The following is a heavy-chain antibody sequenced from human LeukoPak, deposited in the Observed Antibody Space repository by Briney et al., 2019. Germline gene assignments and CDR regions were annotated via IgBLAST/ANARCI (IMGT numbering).Heavy chain of an antibody. J-gene: IGHJ4*02. CDR3: ARDSTYCSSTSCYYDY. CDR1: GYTFISYG. V-gene: IGHV1-18*01. Sequence: AASVKVSCKASGYTFISYGISWVRQAPGQGLECMGWISAYNGNTNYAQKLQGRVTMTTDTSTSTAYMELRSLRSDDTAVYYCARDSTYCSSTSCYYDYWGQGTLVTVSS. CDR2: ISAYNGNT. D-gene: IGHD2-2*01.